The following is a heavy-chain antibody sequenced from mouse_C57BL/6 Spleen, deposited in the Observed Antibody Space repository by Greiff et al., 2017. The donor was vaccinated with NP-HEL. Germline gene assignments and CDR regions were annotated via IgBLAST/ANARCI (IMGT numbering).Heavy chain of an antibody. V-gene: IGHV5-16*01. J-gene: IGHJ4*01. CDR3: ARGTTVEYAMDY. D-gene: IGHD1-1*01. CDR1: GFTFSDYY. Sequence: EVMLVESEGGLVQPGSSMKLSCTASGFTFSDYYIAWVRQVPEKGLEWVANINYDGSSTYYLDSLKSRFIISRDNAKNILYLQMSSLQSEDTATYYCARGTTVEYAMDYWGQGTSVTVSS. CDR2: INYDGSST.